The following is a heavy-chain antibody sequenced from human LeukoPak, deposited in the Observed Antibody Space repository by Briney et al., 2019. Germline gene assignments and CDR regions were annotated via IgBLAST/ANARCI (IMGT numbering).Heavy chain of an antibody. J-gene: IGHJ6*02. CDR2: IIPIFGTA. CDR3: ARDRSDYGMDV. Sequence: GASVKVSCKASGGTFSSYAISWVRQAPGQGLEWMGGIIPIFGTANYAQKFQGRVTVTADESTSTAYMELSSLRSGDTAVYYCARDRSDYGMDVWGQGTTVTVSS. D-gene: IGHD3-3*01. CDR1: GGTFSSYA. V-gene: IGHV1-69*13.